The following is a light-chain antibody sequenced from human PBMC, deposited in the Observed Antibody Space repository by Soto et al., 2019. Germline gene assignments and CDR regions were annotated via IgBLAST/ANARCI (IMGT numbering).Light chain of an antibody. CDR2: DAS. CDR1: QSVSSY. J-gene: IGKJ1*01. V-gene: IGKV3-11*01. Sequence: EIVLTQSPATLSLSPGERATLSFRASQSVSSYLAWYQQKPGQAPRLLIYDASNRATGIPARFSGSGSGTDFTLTIGSLEPEDFAVYYCQQRSNWPWTFGQGTKVDIK. CDR3: QQRSNWPWT.